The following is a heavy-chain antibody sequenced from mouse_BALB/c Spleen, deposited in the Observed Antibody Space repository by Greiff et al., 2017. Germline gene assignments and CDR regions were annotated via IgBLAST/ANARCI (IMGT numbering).Heavy chain of an antibody. CDR3: ARKAYYGNYENAMDY. CDR2: IYPGSGST. Sequence: QVQLKQSGPELVKPGASVKMSCKASGYTFTDYVISWVKQRTGQGLEWIGEIYPGSGSTYYNEKFKGKATLTADKSSNTAYMQLSSLTSEDSAVYFCARKAYYGNYENAMDYWGQGTS. D-gene: IGHD2-10*01. V-gene: IGHV1-77*01. CDR1: GYTFTDYV. J-gene: IGHJ4*01.